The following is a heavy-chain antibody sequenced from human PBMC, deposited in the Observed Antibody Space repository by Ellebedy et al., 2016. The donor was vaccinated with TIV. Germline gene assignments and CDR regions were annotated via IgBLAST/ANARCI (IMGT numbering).Heavy chain of an antibody. CDR1: GYTFTSYA. V-gene: IGHV1-3*01. CDR2: INAGNGNT. J-gene: IGHJ4*02. D-gene: IGHD6-6*01. CDR3: ARDLDDGSSPY. Sequence: AASVKVSCKASGYTFTSYAMHWVRQAPGQRLEWMGWINAGNGNTKYSQKFQGRVTITADKSTSTAYMELSSLRSEDTAVYYCARDLDDGSSPYWGQGTLVTVSS.